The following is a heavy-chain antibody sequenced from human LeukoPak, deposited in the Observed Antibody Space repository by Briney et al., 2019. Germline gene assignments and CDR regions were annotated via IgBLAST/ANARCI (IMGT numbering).Heavy chain of an antibody. J-gene: IGHJ4*02. D-gene: IGHD3-22*01. CDR1: GYTFTSYN. CDR3: ARDTNYYYDSSGYYYFVY. CDR2: INPSGGST. V-gene: IGHV1-46*01. Sequence: GASVKVSCEASGYTFTSYNMHWVRQAPGQGLEWMGIINPSGGSTSYAQKSQGRVTMTRDMSTSTVYMELSSLRSEDTAVYYCARDTNYYYDSSGYYYFVYWGQGTLVTVSS.